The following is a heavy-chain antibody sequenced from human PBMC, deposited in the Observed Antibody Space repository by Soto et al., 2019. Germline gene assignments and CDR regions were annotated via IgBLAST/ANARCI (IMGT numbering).Heavy chain of an antibody. V-gene: IGHV4-34*01. CDR1: XGSFSGYY. D-gene: IGHD5-12*01. J-gene: IGHJ3*02. CDR2: INHSGST. CDR3: ARRGARVATILGAFDI. Sequence: PSETLSLTCAVYXGSFSGYYWSWIRQPPGKGLEWIGEINHSGSTNYNPSLKSRVTISVDTSKNQFSLKLSSVTAADTAVYYCARRGARVATILGAFDIWGQGTMVTVSS.